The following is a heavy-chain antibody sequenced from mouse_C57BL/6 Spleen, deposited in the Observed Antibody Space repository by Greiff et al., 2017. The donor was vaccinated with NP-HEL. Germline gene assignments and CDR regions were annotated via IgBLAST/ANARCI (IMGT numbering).Heavy chain of an antibody. D-gene: IGHD1-1*01. Sequence: EVQLQQSGPELVKPGAPVKMSCKASGYTFTDYNMHWVKQSHGKSLEWIGYINPNNGGTSYNQKFKGKATLTVNKSSSTAYMELRSLTSEDSAVYYCARHYYGSSFDYWGQSTTLTVSS. V-gene: IGHV1-22*01. CDR2: INPNNGGT. CDR3: ARHYYGSSFDY. J-gene: IGHJ2*01. CDR1: GYTFTDYN.